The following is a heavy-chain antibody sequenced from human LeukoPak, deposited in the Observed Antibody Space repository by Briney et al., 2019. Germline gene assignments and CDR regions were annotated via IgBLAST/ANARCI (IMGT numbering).Heavy chain of an antibody. CDR3: AKGDPDFWSGLYYFDY. J-gene: IGHJ4*02. V-gene: IGHV3-23*01. Sequence: GGSLRLSCAASGFTFSSYAMSWVRQAPGKGLEWVSAISGSGGSTYYADSAKGRFTISRDNSKNTLYLQMNSLRAEDTAVYYCAKGDPDFWSGLYYFDYWGQGTLVTVSS. D-gene: IGHD3-3*01. CDR1: GFTFSSYA. CDR2: ISGSGGST.